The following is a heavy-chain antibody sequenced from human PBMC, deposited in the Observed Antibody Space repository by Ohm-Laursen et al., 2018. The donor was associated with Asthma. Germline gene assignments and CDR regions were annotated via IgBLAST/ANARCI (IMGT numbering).Heavy chain of an antibody. CDR1: GFTFSSYA. V-gene: IGHV3-30-3*01. D-gene: IGHD6-19*01. J-gene: IGHJ4*02. Sequence: SSLRLSCSASGFTFSSYAMHWVRQAPGKGLEWVAVISYDGSNKYYADSVKGRFTISRDNSKNTLYLQMNSLRAEDTAVYYCARSRVAVAGPPSYWGQGTLVTVSS. CDR2: ISYDGSNK. CDR3: ARSRVAVAGPPSY.